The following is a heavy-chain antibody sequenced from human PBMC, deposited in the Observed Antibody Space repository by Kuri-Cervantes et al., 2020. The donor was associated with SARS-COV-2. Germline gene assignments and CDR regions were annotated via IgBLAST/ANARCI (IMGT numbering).Heavy chain of an antibody. CDR3: ARGGRSGWVSGY. Sequence: SETLSLTCAVYGGSFSGYYWSWIRQPPGKGLEWIGEINHSGSTNYNPSLKSRVTISVDTSKNQFSLKLSSVTAADTAVYYCARGGRSGWVSGYWGQGTLVTVSS. CDR1: GGSFSGYY. CDR2: INHSGST. J-gene: IGHJ4*02. D-gene: IGHD6-19*01. V-gene: IGHV4-34*01.